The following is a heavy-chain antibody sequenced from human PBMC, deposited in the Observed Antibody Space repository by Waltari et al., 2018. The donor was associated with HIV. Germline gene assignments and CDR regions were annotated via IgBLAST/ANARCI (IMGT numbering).Heavy chain of an antibody. J-gene: IGHJ6*02. CDR2: INQDGSQK. D-gene: IGHD3-3*01. V-gene: IGHV3-7*03. CDR3: AREYYDFWSGYYTTGLDV. CDR1: AFTIPSYW. Sequence: DEQLEESGGGLVKPGESLRLTCTASAFTIPSYWMTWVRQPPGKGLEWVANINQDGSQKYYGDSVKGRFNISRDNSRNSIYLQLNNLTAGDTAVYYCAREYYDFWSGYYTTGLDVWGQGTTVIVS.